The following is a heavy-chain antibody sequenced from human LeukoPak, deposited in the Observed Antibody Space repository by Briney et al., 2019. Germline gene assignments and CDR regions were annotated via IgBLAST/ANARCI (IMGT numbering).Heavy chain of an antibody. J-gene: IGHJ4*02. CDR3: AKCASGRSSFFDY. CDR1: GFTFSTYA. CDR2: ISGSGDST. V-gene: IGHV3-23*01. Sequence: GGSLGLSCAASGFTFSTYAMSWVRQAPGKGLEWVSGISGSGDSTYYADPVKGRFTISRDNSKNTLYLQMNSLRAEDTAVYYCAKCASGRSSFFDYWGQGALVTVSS. D-gene: IGHD6-6*01.